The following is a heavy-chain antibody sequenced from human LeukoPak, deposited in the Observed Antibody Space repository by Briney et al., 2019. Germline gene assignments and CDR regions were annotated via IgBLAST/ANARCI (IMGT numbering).Heavy chain of an antibody. J-gene: IGHJ4*02. D-gene: IGHD2/OR15-2a*01. Sequence: GGSLRLSCTTSGLIFGDYAMSCVRQAPGRRRKWVGFIRNKAYGGTTEYAASLEGRFTVPRDDSQNIAYLQMNSLTPEDTGVYYCTRDSPHVSEGYWGQGTLVTVSS. V-gene: IGHV3-49*04. CDR2: IRNKAYGGTT. CDR1: GLIFGDYA. CDR3: TRDSPHVSEGY.